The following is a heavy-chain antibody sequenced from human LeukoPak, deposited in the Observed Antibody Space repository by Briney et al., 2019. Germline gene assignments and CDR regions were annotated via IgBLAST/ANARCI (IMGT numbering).Heavy chain of an antibody. V-gene: IGHV3-48*01. Sequence: PGGSLRLSCAASGFTFITYSMNWVRQAPGKGLEWVSYISSSSSTIYYADSVKGRFTISRDNAKNSLYLQMNSLRAEDTAVYYCARGLYSGSYYQNSFVGSAFDIWGQGTMVTVSS. D-gene: IGHD1-26*01. CDR1: GFTFITYS. J-gene: IGHJ3*02. CDR3: ARGLYSGSYYQNSFVGSAFDI. CDR2: ISSSSSTI.